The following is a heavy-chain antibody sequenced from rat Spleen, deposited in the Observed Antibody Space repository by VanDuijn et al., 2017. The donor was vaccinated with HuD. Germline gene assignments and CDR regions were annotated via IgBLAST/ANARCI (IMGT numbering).Heavy chain of an antibody. J-gene: IGHJ4*01. CDR1: GFTFSNYY. CDR2: ISTSGGRT. CDR3: TRHGRGKTTYYYVMDA. D-gene: IGHD4-5*01. V-gene: IGHV5-25*01. Sequence: EVQLVESGGGLVQPGRSLKLSCAASGFTFSNYYMAWVRQAPTKGLEWVATISTSGGRTSYPDSVKGRFTISRDNAKSTLFLQMGSLRSEDTATYYCTRHGRGKTTYYYVMDAWGQGASVTVSS.